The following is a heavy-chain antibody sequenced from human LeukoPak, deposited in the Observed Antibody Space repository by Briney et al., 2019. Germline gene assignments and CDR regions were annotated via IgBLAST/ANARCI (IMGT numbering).Heavy chain of an antibody. CDR2: IYYSGST. V-gene: IGHV4-30-4*01. J-gene: IGHJ3*02. Sequence: SETLSLTCTVSGGSISSGDYYWSWIRQPPGKGLEWIGYIYYSGSTYYNPSLKSRVTISVDTSKNQFSLKLSSVTAADTAVYYCASVVGVAHSWDAFDIWGQGTMVTVSS. D-gene: IGHD2-15*01. CDR3: ASVVGVAHSWDAFDI. CDR1: GGSISSGDYY.